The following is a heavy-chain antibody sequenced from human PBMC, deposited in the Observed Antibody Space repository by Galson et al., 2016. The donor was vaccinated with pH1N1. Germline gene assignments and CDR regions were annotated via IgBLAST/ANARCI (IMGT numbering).Heavy chain of an antibody. Sequence: SLRLSCAASGFTFSSYWMSWVRQAPGKGLEWVANKKQDGSEKYYVDSVKGRFTISRDNAKNSLYLQMNSLRAEDTAGCYCAKDRAANYGDYWDYWGQGTLVTVSS. D-gene: IGHD4-17*01. J-gene: IGHJ4*02. CDR3: AKDRAANYGDYWDY. CDR2: KKQDGSEK. CDR1: GFTFSSYW. V-gene: IGHV3-7*01.